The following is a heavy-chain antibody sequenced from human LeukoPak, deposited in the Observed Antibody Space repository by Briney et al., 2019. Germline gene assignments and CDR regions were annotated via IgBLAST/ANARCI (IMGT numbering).Heavy chain of an antibody. CDR2: IWYDGSEQ. V-gene: IGHV3-33*01. D-gene: IGHD3-16*02. CDR3: AREGDSRWGELSP. J-gene: IGHJ1*01. Sequence: GGSLRLSCAASGFTFSTYAIHWVRQAPGKGLEWVAVIWYDGSEQYYADSVKGRFIISRDNSKSTSDLQMDSLRAEDTAVYYCAREGDSRWGELSPWGQGTLVTVSA. CDR1: GFTFSTYA.